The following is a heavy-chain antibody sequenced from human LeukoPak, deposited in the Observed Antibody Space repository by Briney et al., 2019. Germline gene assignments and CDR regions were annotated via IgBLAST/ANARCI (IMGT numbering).Heavy chain of an antibody. CDR1: GFTFSSNA. CDR3: ARDGTPITIFGVVIIRGYFDY. D-gene: IGHD3-3*01. V-gene: IGHV3-23*01. Sequence: GGSLRLSCAASGFTFSSNAMNWVRQAPGKGLEWVSGITGSGDSTYYADSVKGRFTISRDNAKNSLYLQMNSLRAEDTAVYYCARDGTPITIFGVVIIRGYFDYWGQGTLVTVSS. J-gene: IGHJ4*02. CDR2: ITGSGDST.